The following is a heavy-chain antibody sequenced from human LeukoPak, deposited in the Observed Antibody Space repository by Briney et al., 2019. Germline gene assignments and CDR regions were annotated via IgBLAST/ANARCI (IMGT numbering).Heavy chain of an antibody. CDR2: ISSSSSYI. CDR3: ARLLDSSGYYYEVFSDY. D-gene: IGHD3-22*01. Sequence: PGGSLRLSCAASGFTFSSYWMHWVRQAPGKGLEWVSSISSSSSYIYYADSVKGRFTISRDNAKNSLYLQMNSLRAEDTAVYYCARLLDSSGYYYEVFSDYWGQGTLVTVSS. CDR1: GFTFSSYW. J-gene: IGHJ4*02. V-gene: IGHV3-21*01.